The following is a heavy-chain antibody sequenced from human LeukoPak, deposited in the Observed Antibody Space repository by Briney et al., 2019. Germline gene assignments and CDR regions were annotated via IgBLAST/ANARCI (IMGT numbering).Heavy chain of an antibody. D-gene: IGHD3-3*01. CDR3: AGEFSNSPASMDV. Sequence: GGSLRLSCAASGFTFSSYEMNWVRQAPGKGLEWVSYISSSGSTIYYAGSVKGRFTISRDNAKNSLFLQMNGLRAEDTAVYYCAGEFSNSPASMDVWGQGTTVTVSS. J-gene: IGHJ6*02. CDR2: ISSSGSTI. V-gene: IGHV3-48*03. CDR1: GFTFSSYE.